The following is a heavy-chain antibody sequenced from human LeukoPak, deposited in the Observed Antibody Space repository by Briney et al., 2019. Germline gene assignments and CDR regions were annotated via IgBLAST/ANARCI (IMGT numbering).Heavy chain of an antibody. D-gene: IGHD5-12*01. J-gene: IGHJ6*02. CDR1: GFTFSSYG. V-gene: IGHV3-33*01. CDR3: ARSVATKSRYYYGMDV. Sequence: GGSLRLSCAASGFTFSSYGMHWVRQAPGKGLEWVADIWYDGSNKYYADSVKGRFTISRDNSKNTLYLQMNSLRAEDTAVYYCARSVATKSRYYYGMDVWGQGTTVTVSS. CDR2: IWYDGSNK.